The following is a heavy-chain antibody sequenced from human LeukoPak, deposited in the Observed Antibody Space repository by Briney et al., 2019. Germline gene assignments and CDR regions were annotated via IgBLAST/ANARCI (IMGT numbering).Heavy chain of an antibody. CDR2: INQSGTT. CDR3: ERGPSHGGKYRGFFHH. J-gene: IGHJ4*02. Sequence: KPSETLSLTCAVYGESFSGYYWSWIRHPPGKGLEWIGEINQSGTTNYSPSLKSRVSISVDPSKNQFSLRLNSVNAADTAVYFCERGPSHGGKYRGFFHHWGQGTLVTVSS. CDR1: GESFSGYY. D-gene: IGHD4-23*01. V-gene: IGHV4-34*01.